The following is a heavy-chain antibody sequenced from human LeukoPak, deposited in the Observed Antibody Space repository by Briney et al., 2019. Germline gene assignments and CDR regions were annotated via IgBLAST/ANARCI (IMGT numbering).Heavy chain of an antibody. CDR2: VLTDGSS. CDR1: GGSIRGYY. Sequence: PSETLSLTCSVSGGSIRGYYWSWIRQPAGKGLEWIGRVLTDGSSNYNPSLKSRVTMSVDTSNNQFSLKLSSVTAADTAVYYCARDLGLSLDYWGQGTLVTVSS. J-gene: IGHJ4*02. CDR3: ARDLGLSLDY. V-gene: IGHV4-4*07. D-gene: IGHD3-16*01.